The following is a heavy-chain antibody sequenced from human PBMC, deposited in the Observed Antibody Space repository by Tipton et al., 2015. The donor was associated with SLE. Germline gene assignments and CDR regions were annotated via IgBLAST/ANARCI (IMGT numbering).Heavy chain of an antibody. CDR3: AKDSASGSSGYYYYFDY. Sequence: SLRLSCAASGFTFSSYWMSWVRQAPGKGLEWVANIKQDGSEKYYVDSVKGRFTISRDNAKNSLYLQMNSLRAEDTALYYCAKDSASGSSGYYYYFDYWGQGTLVTVSS. J-gene: IGHJ4*02. V-gene: IGHV3-7*03. CDR1: GFTFSSYW. D-gene: IGHD3-22*01. CDR2: IKQDGSEK.